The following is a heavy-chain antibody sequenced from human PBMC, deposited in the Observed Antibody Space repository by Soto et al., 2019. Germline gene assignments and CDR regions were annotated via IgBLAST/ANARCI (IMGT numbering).Heavy chain of an antibody. D-gene: IGHD3-22*01. V-gene: IGHV3-33*06. CDR1: GFTFSSYG. J-gene: IGHJ3*02. Sequence: PGGSLRLSCAASGFTFSSYGMHWVRQAPGKGLEWVAVIWYDGSNKYYADSVKGRFTISRDNSKNTLYLQMNSLRAEDTAVYYCAKDMATHYYDSSGPLFAFDIWGQGTMVTVSS. CDR3: AKDMATHYYDSSGPLFAFDI. CDR2: IWYDGSNK.